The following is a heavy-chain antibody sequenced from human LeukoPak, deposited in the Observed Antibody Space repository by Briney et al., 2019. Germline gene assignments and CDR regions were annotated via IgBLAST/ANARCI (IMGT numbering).Heavy chain of an antibody. CDR1: GFTFSSYV. Sequence: GGSLRLSCAASGFTFSSYVMSWVRQAPGKGLEWVSAISGSGGSTYYVDSVKGRFTISRDNAKNSLYLQMNSLRAEDTALYHCARNNGMDVWGQGTTVIVSS. CDR2: ISGSGGST. CDR3: ARNNGMDV. V-gene: IGHV3-23*01. J-gene: IGHJ6*02.